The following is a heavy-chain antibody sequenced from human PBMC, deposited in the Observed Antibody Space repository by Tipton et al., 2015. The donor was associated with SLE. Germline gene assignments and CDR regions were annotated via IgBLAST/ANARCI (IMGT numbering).Heavy chain of an antibody. Sequence: TLSLTCSVSGVSISTSRYYWGWIRQSPGQGLEWVGSLYAGGSTYFHPSLKSRASISADASKNHFSLKLNSVTAADTAVYYCARRLTIDDVFDIWGQGTMVTVSS. J-gene: IGHJ3*02. D-gene: IGHD3-9*01. CDR3: ARRLTIDDVFDI. CDR1: GVSISTSRYY. V-gene: IGHV4-39*02. CDR2: LYAGGST.